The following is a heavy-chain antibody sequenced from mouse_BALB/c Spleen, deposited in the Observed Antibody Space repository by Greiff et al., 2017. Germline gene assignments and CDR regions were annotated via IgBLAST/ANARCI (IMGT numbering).Heavy chain of an antibody. J-gene: IGHJ1*01. CDR1: GFSLTSYG. CDR3: ARGLLRYFDV. D-gene: IGHD2-3*01. CDR2: IWAGGST. V-gene: IGHV2-9*02. Sequence: VQLQESGPGLVAPSQSLSITCTVSGFSLTSYGVHWVRQPPGKGLEWLGVIWAGGSTNYNSALMSRLSISKDNSKSQVFLKMNSLQTDDTAMYYCARGLLRYFDVWGAGTTVTVSS.